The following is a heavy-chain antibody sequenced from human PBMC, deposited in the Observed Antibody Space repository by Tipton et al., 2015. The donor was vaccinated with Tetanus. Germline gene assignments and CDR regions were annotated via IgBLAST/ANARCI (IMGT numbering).Heavy chain of an antibody. CDR2: IYYSGST. D-gene: IGHD5-18*01. J-gene: IGHJ4*02. CDR1: GGSTSSYY. CDR3: ARGGYSYGYGRTTVTGLIGY. V-gene: IGHV4-59*12. Sequence: GLVKPSETLSLTCTVSGGSTSSYYWSWIRQPPGKGLEWIGYIYYSGSTNYNPSLKSRVTISVDTSKNQFSLKLSSVTAADTAVYYCARGGYSYGYGRTTVTGLIGYWGQGTLVTVSS.